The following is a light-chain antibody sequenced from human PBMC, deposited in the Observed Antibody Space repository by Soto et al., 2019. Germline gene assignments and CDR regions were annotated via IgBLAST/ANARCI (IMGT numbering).Light chain of an antibody. J-gene: IGLJ2*01. CDR2: GTS. CDR3: QSYDSSLSGSV. CDR1: SSNIGAGYY. Sequence: QPVLTQPPSVSGAPGQRGTISCTGSSSNIGAGYYVHWDQQLPGTAPKLRIYGTSDRPSGVPDRFSGSKSGTSASLAITGLQAEDEADYCCQSYDSSLSGSVFGGGTKLTVL. V-gene: IGLV1-40*01.